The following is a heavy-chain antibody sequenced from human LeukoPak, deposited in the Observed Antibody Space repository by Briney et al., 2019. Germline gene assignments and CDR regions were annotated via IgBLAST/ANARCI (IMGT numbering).Heavy chain of an antibody. J-gene: IGHJ6*03. Sequence: ASVKVSCKTSKNMFTGYFMQWVRQAPGQGLEWIGWINPNSGGTLFARRFQGRVTMTRDTSIGATYMELSRLTSDDTALYYCAAQCNDDFCYKRDYMDVWGKGTMVIVSS. D-gene: IGHD2-2*02. V-gene: IGHV1-2*02. CDR2: INPNSGGT. CDR3: AAQCNDDFCYKRDYMDV. CDR1: KNMFTGYF.